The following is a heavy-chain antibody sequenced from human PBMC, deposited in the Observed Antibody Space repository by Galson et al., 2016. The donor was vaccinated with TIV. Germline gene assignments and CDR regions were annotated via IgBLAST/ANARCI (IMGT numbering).Heavy chain of an antibody. CDR2: TSGSGGNT. J-gene: IGHJ6*02. D-gene: IGHD1-14*01. V-gene: IGHV3-23*01. CDR3: AKEPGPNPSYCYGVDV. CDR1: GVTFSSYA. Sequence: SLRLSCAASGVTFSSYAMSWVRQAPGKGLEWVSSTSGSGGNTYYANSVKGRFTISRDNSKNTLYLQINSLRGEDTAIYYCAKEPGPNPSYCYGVDVWGQGTTVTVSS.